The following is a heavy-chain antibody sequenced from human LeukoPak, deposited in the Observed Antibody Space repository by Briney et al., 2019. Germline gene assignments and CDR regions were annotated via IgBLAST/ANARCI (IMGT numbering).Heavy chain of an antibody. Sequence: GGSLRLSCAASGFTFSSYWMTWVRQVPGKGLEWVANIKQGGSEKYYVDSVTGRFAISRDNAKNSLYLQMNSLGPEDTAVYYCARMSTSSWFVCDYWGQGTLVTVSS. CDR3: ARMSTSSWFVCDY. CDR2: IKQGGSEK. V-gene: IGHV3-7*01. CDR1: GFTFSSYW. J-gene: IGHJ4*02. D-gene: IGHD6-13*01.